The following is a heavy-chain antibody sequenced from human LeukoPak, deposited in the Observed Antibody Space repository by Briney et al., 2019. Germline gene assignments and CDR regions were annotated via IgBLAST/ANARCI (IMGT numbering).Heavy chain of an antibody. V-gene: IGHV3-23*01. CDR1: GFTFSSYE. CDR3: AKGEGGFCSSTSCSTFFDY. Sequence: GGSLRLSCAASGFTFSSYEMNWVRQAPGKGLEWVSAISDGGESTYYADSVKGRFTMSRDNSKSTLYLEMNSLRAEDTAIYYCAKGEGGFCSSTSCSTFFDYWGQGTLVTVSS. CDR2: ISDGGEST. D-gene: IGHD2-2*01. J-gene: IGHJ4*02.